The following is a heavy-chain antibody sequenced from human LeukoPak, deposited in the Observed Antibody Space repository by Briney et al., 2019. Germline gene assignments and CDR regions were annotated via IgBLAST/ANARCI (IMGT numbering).Heavy chain of an antibody. CDR2: ISSGGST. V-gene: IGHV4-39*01. CDR1: GASFSSSSYY. Sequence: PSETLSLTCTVSGASFSSSSYYWGWIRQSPGKGLEWLGSISSGGSTYYRSSLESRITISVDMSKKQFSLKLTSVSAADTAVYYCARGGGSTSTNPWGQGTLVTVSS. D-gene: IGHD2-2*01. J-gene: IGHJ5*02. CDR3: ARGGGSTSTNP.